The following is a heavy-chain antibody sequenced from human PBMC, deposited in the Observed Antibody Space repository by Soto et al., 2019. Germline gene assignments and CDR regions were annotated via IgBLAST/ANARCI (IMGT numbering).Heavy chain of an antibody. CDR3: ATRITVFGLLIPPFDP. CDR1: GGSVNGYY. Sequence: QVHLQQGGAGLWKQSETLSLTCAVYGGSVNGYYWNWIRQPPGKGLEWIGEINHTGGTHYNPSLTSRVTMSVDTSKNQFSLRLSSVTAADTAIYYCATRITVFGLLIPPFDPWGQGTQVTVSS. CDR2: INHTGGT. D-gene: IGHD3-3*01. J-gene: IGHJ5*02. V-gene: IGHV4-34*02.